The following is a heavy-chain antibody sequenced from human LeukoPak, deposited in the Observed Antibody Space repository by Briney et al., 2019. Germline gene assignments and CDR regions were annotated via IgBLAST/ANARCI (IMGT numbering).Heavy chain of an antibody. Sequence: GEPLKISCKGSGYSFTSYWIGWVRPMPGKGLEWMGIIYPGDSDTRYSPSFQGQVTISADKSISTAYLQWSSLKASDTAMYYCASSIDMAATTLGFDYWGQGTLVTVSS. D-gene: IGHD5-24*01. J-gene: IGHJ4*02. V-gene: IGHV5-51*01. CDR3: ASSIDMAATTLGFDY. CDR1: GYSFTSYW. CDR2: IYPGDSDT.